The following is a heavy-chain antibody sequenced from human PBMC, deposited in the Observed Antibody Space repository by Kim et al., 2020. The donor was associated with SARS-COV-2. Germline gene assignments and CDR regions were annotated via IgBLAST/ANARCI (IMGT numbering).Heavy chain of an antibody. CDR2: FDPVGGET. J-gene: IGHJ3*02. D-gene: IGHD3-22*01. CDR3: ATPGPDSHLPQYYDYAFEI. Sequence: ASVKVSCKVSGYTLTDLSMHWVRQAPGKRLEWMGGFDPVGGETLYAQKFQGRVTMTEDTSTDTAYMELSSLRYEDTAVYYCATPGPDSHLPQYYDYAFEIWGQGTMVTVSS. V-gene: IGHV1-24*01. CDR1: GYTLTDLS.